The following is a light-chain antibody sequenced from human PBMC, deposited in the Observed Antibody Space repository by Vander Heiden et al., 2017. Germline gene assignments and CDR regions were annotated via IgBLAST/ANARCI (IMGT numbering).Light chain of an antibody. V-gene: IGLV1-44*01. J-gene: IGLJ3*02. CDR3: AVWDDNLNGWV. CDR1: SSTIGTNT. CDR2: SFY. Sequence: QSLLARPPSVSGTPGQRVIIAGSGSSSTIGTNTVTWYQHLPGTAPKVLIYSFYQRPSGVPDRFSGSKSGTSASLAISGLQSEDEADSYCAVWDDNLNGWVFGGGTKLTVL.